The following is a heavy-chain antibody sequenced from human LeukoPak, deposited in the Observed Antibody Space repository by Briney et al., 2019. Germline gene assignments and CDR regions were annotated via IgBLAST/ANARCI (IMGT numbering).Heavy chain of an antibody. V-gene: IGHV3-33*06. CDR3: AKDRGGQPPLYYYGMDV. CDR1: GFTFSNFG. CDR2: IWYDGSNK. D-gene: IGHD3-10*01. J-gene: IGHJ6*02. Sequence: VRSLRLSCVASGFTFSNFGMHWVRQAPGKGLDWVAVIWYDGSNKYYADSVKGRFTISRDNSKNTLYLQMNSLRAEDTAVYYCAKDRGGQPPLYYYGMDVWGQGTTVTVSS.